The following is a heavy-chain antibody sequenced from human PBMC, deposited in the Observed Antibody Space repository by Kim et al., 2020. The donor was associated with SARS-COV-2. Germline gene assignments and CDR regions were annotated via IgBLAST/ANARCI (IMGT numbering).Heavy chain of an antibody. CDR3: ARGRSITIFGVVTAHSYMDV. D-gene: IGHD3-3*01. Sequence: SETLSLTCTVSGGSISSYYWSWIRQPPGKGLEWIGYIYYSGSTNYNPSLKGRVTISVDTSKNQFSLKLSSLTAADTAVYYCARGRSITIFGVVTAHSYMDVWGKGTTVTVS. CDR1: GGSISSYY. CDR2: IYYSGST. V-gene: IGHV4-59*01. J-gene: IGHJ6*03.